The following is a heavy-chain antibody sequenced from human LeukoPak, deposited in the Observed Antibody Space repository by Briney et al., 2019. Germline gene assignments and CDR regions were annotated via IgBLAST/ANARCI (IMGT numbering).Heavy chain of an antibody. J-gene: IGHJ6*03. CDR3: ARHYRYSSWYQEYYYYMDV. D-gene: IGHD6-13*01. V-gene: IGHV4-4*07. Sequence: SETLSLTCTVSGGSISSYYWSWIRQPAGKGLEWIGRIYTSGSTNYNPSLKSRVTMSVDTSKNQFSLKLSSVTAADTAVYYCARHYRYSSWYQEYYYYMDVWGKGTTVTISS. CDR1: GGSISSYY. CDR2: IYTSGST.